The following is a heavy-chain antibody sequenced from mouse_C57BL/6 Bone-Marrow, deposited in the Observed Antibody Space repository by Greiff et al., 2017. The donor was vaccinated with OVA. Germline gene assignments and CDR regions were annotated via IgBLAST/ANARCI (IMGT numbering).Heavy chain of an antibody. V-gene: IGHV1-63*01. Sequence: QVQLKESGAELVRPGTSVKMSCKASGYTFTNYWIGWAKQRPGHGLEWIGDIYPGGGYTNYNEKFKGKATLTADKSSSTAYMQFSSLTSADSAIYSCARKGVGGGFAYWGQGTLVTVSA. J-gene: IGHJ3*01. CDR3: ARKGVGGGFAY. CDR1: GYTFTNYW. CDR2: IYPGGGYT. D-gene: IGHD1-1*01.